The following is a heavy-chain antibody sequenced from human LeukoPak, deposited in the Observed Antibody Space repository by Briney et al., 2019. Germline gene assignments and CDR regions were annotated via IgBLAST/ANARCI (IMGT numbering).Heavy chain of an antibody. J-gene: IGHJ4*02. CDR3: AKDGYYGSGTYPDY. CDR1: GFTFSSYG. CDR2: ISYDGTNK. Sequence: PGGSLRLSCAASGFTFSSYGMNRVRQAPGKGLEWVAVISYDGTNKFYVDSLRGRFTISRDNSKNTLYLQMNSLRAEDTAVYYCAKDGYYGSGTYPDYWGQGTLVTVSS. V-gene: IGHV3-30*18. D-gene: IGHD3-10*01.